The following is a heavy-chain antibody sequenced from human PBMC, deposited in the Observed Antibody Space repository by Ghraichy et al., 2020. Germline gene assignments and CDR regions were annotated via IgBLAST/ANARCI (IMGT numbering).Heavy chain of an antibody. CDR1: GGSISSYY. D-gene: IGHD3-22*01. Sequence: SETLSLTCTVSGGSISSYYWSWIRQPPGKGLEWIGYIYYSGSTNYNPSLKSRVTISVDTSKNQFSLKLSSVTAADTAVYYCARRLAPYYYDSSGYYGWFDPWGQGTLVTVSS. CDR3: ARRLAPYYYDSSGYYGWFDP. CDR2: IYYSGST. J-gene: IGHJ5*02. V-gene: IGHV4-59*08.